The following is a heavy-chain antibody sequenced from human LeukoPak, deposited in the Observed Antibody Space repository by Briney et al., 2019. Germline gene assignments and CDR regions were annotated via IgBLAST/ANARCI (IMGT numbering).Heavy chain of an antibody. CDR2: ISGGTT. CDR3: AKSVYHSGNY. D-gene: IGHD3-10*01. J-gene: IGHJ4*02. Sequence: GGSLRLSCAASGFTISTYGMSWVRQAPGKGLEWVSSISGGTTYYADSVKGRFTIPRDNSKNTVSLQMNSQRAEDTAVYYCAKSVYHSGNYWGQGTLVTVS. V-gene: IGHV3-23*01. CDR1: GFTISTYG.